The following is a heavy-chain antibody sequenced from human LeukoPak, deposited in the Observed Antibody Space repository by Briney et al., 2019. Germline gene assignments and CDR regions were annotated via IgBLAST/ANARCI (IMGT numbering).Heavy chain of an antibody. CDR2: ISGGGSTV. Sequence: PGGSLRLSCAASGFTFSDYYISWIRQAPGKGLEWVSYISGGGSTVHYADSVKGRFTISRDNAKKSLYLQMSSLRAEDTAVYYCARESDYGYYYYIDVWGKGTTVTVSS. CDR1: GFTFSDYY. J-gene: IGHJ6*03. V-gene: IGHV3-11*01. CDR3: ARESDYGYYYYIDV. D-gene: IGHD4-17*01.